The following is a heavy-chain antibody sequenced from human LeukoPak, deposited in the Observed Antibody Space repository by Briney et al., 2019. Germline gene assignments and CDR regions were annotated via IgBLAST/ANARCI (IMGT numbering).Heavy chain of an antibody. CDR1: GGSFSGYY. J-gene: IGHJ4*02. CDR3: ASEVRTTGTFFDY. V-gene: IGHV4-34*01. CDR2: IYYSGST. D-gene: IGHD1-1*01. Sequence: SETLSLTCAVYGGSFSGYYWSWIRQPPGKGLEWIGSIYYSGSTYYNPSLKSRVTISVDTSKNQFSLKLSSVTAADTAVYYCASEVRTTGTFFDYWGQGTLVTVSS.